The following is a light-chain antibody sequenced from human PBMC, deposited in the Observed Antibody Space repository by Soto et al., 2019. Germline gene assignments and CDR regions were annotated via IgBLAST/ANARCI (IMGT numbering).Light chain of an antibody. Sequence: IQLTQSPSSLSASIGDRVTITCRAGQGISTFLAWYQQTPRKAPKLLIYAASTLQSGVPSRFSGSGSGTDFTLTISSLQPEDFATYYCQQYNSYSQTFGQGTKVDIK. V-gene: IGKV1-9*01. CDR2: AAS. CDR3: QQYNSYSQT. J-gene: IGKJ1*01. CDR1: QGISTF.